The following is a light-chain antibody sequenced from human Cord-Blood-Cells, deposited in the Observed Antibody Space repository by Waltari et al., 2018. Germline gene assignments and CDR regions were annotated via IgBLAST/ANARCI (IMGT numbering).Light chain of an antibody. V-gene: IGKV3D-15*01. Sequence: EIVMTQSPATLSVYPGERATLSCRASQCVSSTLAWYQQKPGQAPRLLIYGASSRATCIPARFSGSGSGTEFTLAIIILQSEDFAVYYFQQYKNGWTCGQGPKVEI. CDR1: QCVSST. CDR2: GAS. CDR3: QQYKNGWT. J-gene: IGKJ1*01.